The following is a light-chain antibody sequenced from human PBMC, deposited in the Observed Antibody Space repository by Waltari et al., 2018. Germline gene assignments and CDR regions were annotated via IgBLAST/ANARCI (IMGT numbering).Light chain of an antibody. Sequence: FMLTQPHSVSESPGKTVTISCTGSSGSIASNYVQWYQQRPGRAPTTVIYEDNQRPSGVPDRFSGSIDSSSNSASLTISGLKTEDEADYYCQSYDSSLWVFGGGTKLTVL. V-gene: IGLV6-57*02. CDR2: EDN. CDR1: SGSIASNY. J-gene: IGLJ3*02. CDR3: QSYDSSLWV.